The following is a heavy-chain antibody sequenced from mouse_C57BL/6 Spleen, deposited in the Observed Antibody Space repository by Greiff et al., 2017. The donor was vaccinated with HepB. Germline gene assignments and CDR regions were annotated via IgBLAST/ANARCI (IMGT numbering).Heavy chain of an antibody. D-gene: IGHD3-2*02. Sequence: VQLQQSGGGLVKPGGSLKLSCAASGFTFSDYGMHWVRQAPEKGLEWVAYISSGSSTIYYADTVKGRFTISRDNAKNTLFLQMTSLRSEDTAMYYCATAQARWFAYWGQGTLVTVSA. J-gene: IGHJ3*01. CDR2: ISSGSSTI. CDR3: ATAQARWFAY. CDR1: GFTFSDYG. V-gene: IGHV5-17*01.